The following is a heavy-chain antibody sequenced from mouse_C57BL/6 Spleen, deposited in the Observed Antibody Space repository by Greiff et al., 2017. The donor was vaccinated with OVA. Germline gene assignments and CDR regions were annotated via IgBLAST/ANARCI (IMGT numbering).Heavy chain of an antibody. CDR3: TSHYDRGRDY. V-gene: IGHV1-64*01. D-gene: IGHD1-1*01. CDR1: GYTFTSYW. J-gene: IGHJ4*01. Sequence: QVQLQQPGAELVKPGASVKLSCKASGYTFTSYWMHWVKQRPGQGLEWIGMIHPNSGSNNYTEKLKSQATMTVAKSSSTAYMQLSSLTSDDSAVYYCTSHYDRGRDYWGQGTSVTVSS. CDR2: IHPNSGSN.